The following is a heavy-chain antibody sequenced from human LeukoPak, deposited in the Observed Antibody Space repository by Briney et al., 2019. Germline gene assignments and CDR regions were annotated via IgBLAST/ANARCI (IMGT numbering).Heavy chain of an antibody. Sequence: ASVKVSCKASGYTFTSNYMHWVRQAPGQGLEWMGVISPSGGSTSYAQKFQGRVTLTRDMSMSTDYLELSSLRSEDTAVYYCARDNSVRDEAWWCNPWGQGTLVSVSS. J-gene: IGHJ5*02. D-gene: IGHD5-24*01. CDR3: ARDNSVRDEAWWCNP. CDR2: ISPSGGST. CDR1: GYTFTSNY. V-gene: IGHV1-46*01.